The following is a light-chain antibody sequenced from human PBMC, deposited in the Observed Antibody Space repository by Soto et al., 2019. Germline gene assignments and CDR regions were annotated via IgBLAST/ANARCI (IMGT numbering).Light chain of an antibody. Sequence: DIQMTQSPSSLSVSIGDRVTITCRSSQSISVYINWYQKKSGTPPKLLMYAASNLQSGVPSRFSGRGSGTDFTLTISSLQPEDFESYYCQQTYRIPYTFGQGTKVDIK. CDR1: QSISVY. J-gene: IGKJ2*01. V-gene: IGKV1-39*01. CDR2: AAS. CDR3: QQTYRIPYT.